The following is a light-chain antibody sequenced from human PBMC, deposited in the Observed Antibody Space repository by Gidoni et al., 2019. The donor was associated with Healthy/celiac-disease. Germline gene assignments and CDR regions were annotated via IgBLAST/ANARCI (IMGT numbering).Light chain of an antibody. CDR3: QAWDSSTSV. V-gene: IGLV3-1*01. CDR2: QDS. J-gene: IGLJ2*01. CDR1: KLGDKY. Sequence: SYELTQQPSVSVPPGQTDSMTCSGDKLGDKYACWYHQKPGQAPVLVIYQDSKRPSGIPERFSGSNSGNTATLTISGTQAMVEADYYCQAWDSSTSVFGGGTKLTVL.